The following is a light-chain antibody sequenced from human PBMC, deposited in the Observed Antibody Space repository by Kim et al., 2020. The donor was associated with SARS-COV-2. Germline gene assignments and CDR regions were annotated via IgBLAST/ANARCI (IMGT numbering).Light chain of an antibody. V-gene: IGLV1-40*01. CDR2: GNS. CDR1: SSNIGAGYD. Sequence: GQRVTMSCTGSSSNIGAGYDVHWYPQLPGTAPKLLIYGNSNRPSGVPDRFSGSKSGTSASLAITGLQAEDEADYYCQSYDSSLGYVFGTGTKVTVL. J-gene: IGLJ1*01. CDR3: QSYDSSLGYV.